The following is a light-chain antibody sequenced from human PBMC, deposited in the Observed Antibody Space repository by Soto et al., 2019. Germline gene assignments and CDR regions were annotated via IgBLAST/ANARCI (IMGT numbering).Light chain of an antibody. V-gene: IGKV1-5*03. CDR3: QQDNNYPTT. CDR1: QSVDTW. J-gene: IGKJ1*01. CDR2: RAS. Sequence: DIQMTQLPSTLSASVGDRVTITCRSSQSVDTWLAWNQQKPGKAPSLLIYRASSLESRVPSRFSGSGSGTEFTITISSLQPDDFASYYCQQDNNYPTTFGQGTKVEVK.